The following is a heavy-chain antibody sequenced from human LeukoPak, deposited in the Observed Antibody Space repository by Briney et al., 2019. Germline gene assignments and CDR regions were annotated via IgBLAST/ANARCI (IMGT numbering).Heavy chain of an antibody. J-gene: IGHJ4*02. V-gene: IGHV4-31*03. D-gene: IGHD5-24*01. CDR1: GDSISDYY. CDR2: IYYSGST. CDR3: ARGVRWLQLSYFDY. Sequence: SETLSLTCTVSGDSISDYYWSWIRQHPGKGLEWIGYIYYSGSTYYNPSLKSRVTISVDTSKNQFSLKLSSVTAADTAVYYCARGVRWLQLSYFDYWGQGTLVTVSS.